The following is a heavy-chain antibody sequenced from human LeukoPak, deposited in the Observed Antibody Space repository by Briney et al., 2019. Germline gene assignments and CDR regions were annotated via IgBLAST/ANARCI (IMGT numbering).Heavy chain of an antibody. CDR3: AKRGVVIRVVLVGFHKEAYYFES. CDR1: GVTLSNYG. V-gene: IGHV3-23*01. D-gene: IGHD3/OR15-3a*01. J-gene: IGHJ4*02. CDR2: ISESGGSK. Sequence: GGALRLSCAVSGVTLSNYGMSWVRQAPGKGLEWVAGISESGGSKKYADSGKGGFTISRDNPKNTLFLQMNSLSAEDTAVYFCAKRGVVIRVVLVGFHKEAYYFESWGQGALVTVSS.